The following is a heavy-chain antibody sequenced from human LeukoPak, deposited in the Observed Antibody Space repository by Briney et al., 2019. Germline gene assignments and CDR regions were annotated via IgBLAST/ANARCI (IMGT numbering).Heavy chain of an antibody. D-gene: IGHD5-18*01. V-gene: IGHV3-21*01. J-gene: IGHJ4*02. CDR1: GFTFSNYN. CDR2: ISTSSSYI. CDR3: ARLGYSYGCNY. Sequence: GGSLRLSCAASGFTFSNYNMNWVRQAPGKGLEWVSFISTSSSYIFYADSLKGRFTISRDNAKNSLYLQMNSLRAEDTAVYYCARLGYSYGCNYWGQGTLVTVSS.